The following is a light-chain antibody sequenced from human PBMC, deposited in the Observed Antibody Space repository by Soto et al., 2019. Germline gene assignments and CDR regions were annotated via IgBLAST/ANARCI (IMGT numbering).Light chain of an antibody. CDR2: TVT. V-gene: IGLV2-14*01. J-gene: IGLJ1*01. Sequence: QTVPTQPASVTESPGQSITIACSGTSSDDGGYNHVSWYQQQPDKAPKPMIYTVTKGPSRASNHLSGCNPGNKDSAAISELQAEDEAYYYCTSYTSSTTYVFGTGPKVTV. CDR1: SSDDGGYNH. CDR3: TSYTSSTTYV.